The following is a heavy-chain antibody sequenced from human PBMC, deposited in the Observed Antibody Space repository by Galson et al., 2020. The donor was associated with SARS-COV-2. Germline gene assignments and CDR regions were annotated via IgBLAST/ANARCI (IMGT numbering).Heavy chain of an antibody. CDR3: ARQGVNMIVLVTVPGWFFDL. V-gene: IGHV4-38-2*01. D-gene: IGHD2-21*02. CDR2: IYPNGRT. Sequence: SETLSLTCAVSGYSVSTTNYWGWVRLAPGQGLEWIGSIYPNGRTYYNPSLESRVTISVDTSINHFSLTLASVTAADTALYYCARQGVNMIVLVTVPGWFFDLWGRGTLVTVSS. CDR1: GYSVSTTNY. J-gene: IGHJ2*01.